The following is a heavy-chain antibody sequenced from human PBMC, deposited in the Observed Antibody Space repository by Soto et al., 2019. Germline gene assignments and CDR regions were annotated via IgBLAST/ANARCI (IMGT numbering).Heavy chain of an antibody. J-gene: IGHJ5*02. CDR3: XRGRYCSSTSCYNWFDP. D-gene: IGHD2-2*01. CDR1: GGSISSGGYY. Sequence: SETLSLTCTVSGGSISSGGYYWSWIRQHPGKGLEWIGYIYYSGSTYYNPSLKSRVTISVDTSKNQFSLKLSSVTAADTAVYYCXRGRYCSSTSCYNWFDPWGQGTLVTVSS. V-gene: IGHV4-31*03. CDR2: IYYSGST.